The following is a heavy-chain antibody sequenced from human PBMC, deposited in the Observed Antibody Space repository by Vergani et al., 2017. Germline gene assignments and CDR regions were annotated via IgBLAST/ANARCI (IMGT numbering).Heavy chain of an antibody. CDR1: GFTFSNAW. V-gene: IGHV3-15*01. CDR3: TTDLEGSYCGGDCYSYYYYGMDV. D-gene: IGHD2-21*02. J-gene: IGHJ6*02. Sequence: EVQLVESGGGLVKPGGSLRLSCAASGFTFSNAWMSWVRQAPGKGLEWVGRIKSKTDGGTTDYAAPVKGRFTISRDDSKNTLYLQMNSLKTEDTAVYYCTTDLEGSYCGGDCYSYYYYGMDVWGQGTTVTVSS. CDR2: IKSKTDGGTT.